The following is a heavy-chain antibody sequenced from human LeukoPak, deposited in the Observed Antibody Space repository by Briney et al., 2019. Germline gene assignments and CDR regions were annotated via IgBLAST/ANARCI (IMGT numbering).Heavy chain of an antibody. V-gene: IGHV1-69*10. Sequence: ASVQVSCKASGGTFISHAISWVRQAPGQGLEWMGGIIPILGIANYAQKFQGRVTITADNSTSTAYMELSRLRSEDTAVYYCARPSVNYGDYHFDYWGQGTLVTVSS. D-gene: IGHD4-17*01. CDR1: GGTFISHA. CDR2: IIPILGIA. J-gene: IGHJ4*02. CDR3: ARPSVNYGDYHFDY.